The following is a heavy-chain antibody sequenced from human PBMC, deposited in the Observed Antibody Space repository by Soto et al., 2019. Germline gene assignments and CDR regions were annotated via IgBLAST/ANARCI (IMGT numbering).Heavy chain of an antibody. Sequence: PSETLSLTWTVSGDSSSSSNYYWGWIRQSPGKGLEWIGNIYYSGNTYYNPSLKSRVTISADTSRNQFSLKLSSVTAADTAVYYCASHNSIIRPPNYYYHFMDVWGKRTTVTVSS. V-gene: IGHV4-39*01. CDR1: GDSSSSSNYY. J-gene: IGHJ6*03. CDR2: IYYSGNT. CDR3: ASHNSIIRPPNYYYHFMDV. D-gene: IGHD5-12*01.